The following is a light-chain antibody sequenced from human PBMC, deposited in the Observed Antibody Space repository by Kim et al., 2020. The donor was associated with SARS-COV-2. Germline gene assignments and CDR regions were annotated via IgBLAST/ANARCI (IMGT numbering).Light chain of an antibody. CDR2: AAS. CDR1: QDINNY. CDR3: QKYSTYPLT. V-gene: IGKV1-16*01. J-gene: IGKJ4*01. Sequence: ASVGDRVTITCRARQDINNYLAWLQRRPEKAPKSLCSAASSLESVVSSRFTGGVYATEFTLSIYILRREDFATHYCQKYSTYPLTFGGGT.